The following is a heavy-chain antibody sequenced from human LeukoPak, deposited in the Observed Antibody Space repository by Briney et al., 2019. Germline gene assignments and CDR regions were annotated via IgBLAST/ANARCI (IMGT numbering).Heavy chain of an antibody. CDR3: EREIGIVATIFRDPANNWFDP. V-gene: IGHV1-69*05. CDR2: IIPSFGTA. D-gene: IGHD5-12*01. Sequence: SVKLSCKASGGTFSSYAISWVRQAPGQGLEWMGGIIPSFGTANYAQKFQGRVTITTDEYTSTAYMELSSLRSEHTAVYYCEREIGIVATIFRDPANNWFDPWGQGTLVTVSS. CDR1: GGTFSSYA. J-gene: IGHJ5*02.